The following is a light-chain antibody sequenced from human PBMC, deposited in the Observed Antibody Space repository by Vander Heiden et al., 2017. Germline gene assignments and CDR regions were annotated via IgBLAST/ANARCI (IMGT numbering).Light chain of an antibody. CDR1: QSVSSY. J-gene: IGKJ4*01. CDR3: QQRSNCPLT. CDR2: DAS. V-gene: IGKV3-11*01. Sequence: EIVLTQSPATLSLSPGERATLSCRASQSVSSYLAGYQQKPGLIYDASNRATGIPARFSGSGSGTDFTLTISSLEPEDFAVYYCQQRSNCPLTFGGGTKVEIK.